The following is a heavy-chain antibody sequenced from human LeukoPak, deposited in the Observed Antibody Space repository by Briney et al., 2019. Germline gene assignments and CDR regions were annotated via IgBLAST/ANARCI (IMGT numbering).Heavy chain of an antibody. CDR3: AKASRSGWYMEDY. D-gene: IGHD6-19*01. V-gene: IGHV3-23*01. Sequence: GGSLRLSCAASGFTFSTYAVGWVRQPPGKGLEWVSTSGRGGAIYYADSVKGRFTISRDNSKNTLYLQMNSLRVEDTAVYYCAKASRSGWYMEDYWGQGTLVTVSS. CDR2: SGRGGAI. J-gene: IGHJ4*02. CDR1: GFTFSTYA.